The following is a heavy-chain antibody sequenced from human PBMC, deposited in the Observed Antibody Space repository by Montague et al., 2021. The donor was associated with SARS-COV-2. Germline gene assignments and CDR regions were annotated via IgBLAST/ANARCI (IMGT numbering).Heavy chain of an antibody. D-gene: IGHD3-9*01. CDR3: ARDSRTDFDWLFPDSGSYYYYMDV. CDR2: ISHGGST. J-gene: IGHJ6*03. Sequence: SETLSLTCAVFNGSFSSFYWNWIRQPPGKGLEWIGEISHGGSTYYNSSLKSRVTISVDTSKNQFSLKLSSVTAADTAVYYCARDSRTDFDWLFPDSGSYYYYMDVWGKGTTVTVSS. V-gene: IGHV4-34*01. CDR1: NGSFSSFY.